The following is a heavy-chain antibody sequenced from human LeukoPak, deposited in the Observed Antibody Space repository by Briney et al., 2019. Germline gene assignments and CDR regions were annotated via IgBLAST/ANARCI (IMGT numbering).Heavy chain of an antibody. CDR1: GDSVSTYY. D-gene: IGHD1-26*01. J-gene: IGHJ4*02. V-gene: IGHV4-4*07. Sequence: PSETLSLTCTVSGDSVSTYYWSWIRQSAGKGLEWIGHISTSGSTTYNPSLKSRVSMSVDTSKKQFSPKLSSVTAADAAVYYCAREATVVGATIIWGQGALVTVSS. CDR3: AREATVVGATII. CDR2: ISTSGST.